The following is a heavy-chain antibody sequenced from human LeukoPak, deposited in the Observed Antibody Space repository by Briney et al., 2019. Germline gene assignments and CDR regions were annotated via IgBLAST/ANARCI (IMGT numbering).Heavy chain of an antibody. CDR2: ISYDGSNK. D-gene: IGHD6-6*01. Sequence: GGSLRLSCAASGFTFSSYAMSWVRQAPGKGLEWVAVISYDGSNKYYADSVKGRFTISRDNSKSTLYLRMNSLRAEDTAVYYCARDGHPYSSSYYFDYWGQGTLVTVSS. V-gene: IGHV3-30*04. CDR3: ARDGHPYSSSYYFDY. CDR1: GFTFSSYA. J-gene: IGHJ4*02.